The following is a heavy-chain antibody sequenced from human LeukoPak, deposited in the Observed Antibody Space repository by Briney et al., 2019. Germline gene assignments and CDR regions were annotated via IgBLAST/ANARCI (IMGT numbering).Heavy chain of an antibody. Sequence: SETLSLTCTVSGGSISSYYWSWIRQPPGKGLEWIGSIYYSGSIYYNPSLKSRVTMSVDTSKNQFSLSLSSVTAADTAVYYCARVVGTYVSDCWYFDLWGRGTLVTVSS. CDR1: GGSISSYY. D-gene: IGHD3-10*01. CDR3: ARVVGTYVSDCWYFDL. J-gene: IGHJ2*01. V-gene: IGHV4-59*04. CDR2: IYYSGSI.